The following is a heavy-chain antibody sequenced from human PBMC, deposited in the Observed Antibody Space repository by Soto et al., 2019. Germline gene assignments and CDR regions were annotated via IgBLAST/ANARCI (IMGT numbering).Heavy chain of an antibody. J-gene: IGHJ4*02. CDR2: ISYDGSNK. CDR1: GFTFSSYA. V-gene: IGHV3-30-3*01. D-gene: IGHD3-10*02. CDR3: ARDLLVEYYFDY. Sequence: QVQLVESGGGVVQPGRSLRLSCAASGFTFSSYAMHWVRQAPGKGLEWVAVISYDGSNKYYADSVQGRFTISRDNSKNTLYLQMNSLRAEETAVYYCARDLLVEYYFDYWGQGTLVTVSS.